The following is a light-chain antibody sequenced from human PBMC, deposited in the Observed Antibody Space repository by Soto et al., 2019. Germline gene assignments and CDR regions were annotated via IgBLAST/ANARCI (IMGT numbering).Light chain of an antibody. J-gene: IGKJ1*01. CDR1: QTISSW. V-gene: IGKV1-5*03. CDR2: KAS. Sequence: IQMTQPPFTLSGSEGDRVIITGLASQTISSWLAWYQQKPGKAPKLLIYKASTLKSGVPSRFSGSGSGTEFTLTIISLQPDDFATYYCQHYNSYSEAFGQGTKVDIK. CDR3: QHYNSYSEA.